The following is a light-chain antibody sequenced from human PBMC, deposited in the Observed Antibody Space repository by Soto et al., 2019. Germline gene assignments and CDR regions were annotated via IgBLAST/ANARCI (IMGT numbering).Light chain of an antibody. V-gene: IGKV3-15*01. J-gene: IGKJ2*01. CDR3: QQYNYWPYT. Sequence: EIVMTQSPATLSVSPGERATLSCRASQSVSSNLAWYQQKPGQAPRLLISGASTRATGIQARFSGSGSGTEFTLTISSLQSEDFAVYYCQQYNYWPYTFGHGTKLEIK. CDR1: QSVSSN. CDR2: GAS.